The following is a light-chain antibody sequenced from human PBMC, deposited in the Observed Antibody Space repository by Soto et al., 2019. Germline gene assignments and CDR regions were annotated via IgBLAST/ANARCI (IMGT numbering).Light chain of an antibody. CDR1: SSDVGAYNY. Sequence: QSALTQPASVSGSPGQSITISCTGTSSDVGAYNYVSWYQQHPGKAPKLMIYDVSNRPSGVSNRFSGSKSGNTASLTISGLQAEDEADYYCSSYTNSITLVVFGGATKVTVL. J-gene: IGLJ2*01. CDR2: DVS. CDR3: SSYTNSITLVV. V-gene: IGLV2-14*03.